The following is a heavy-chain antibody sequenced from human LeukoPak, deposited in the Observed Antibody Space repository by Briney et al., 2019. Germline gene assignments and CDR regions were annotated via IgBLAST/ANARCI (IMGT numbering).Heavy chain of an antibody. D-gene: IGHD1-26*01. CDR1: GFTFDDYA. CDR3: AREYSGSYRTAFDI. Sequence: GGSLRLSCAASGFTFDDYAMHSVRQAPGRGLEWVSGISWNSGSIGYADSVKGRFTISRDNAKNSLYLQMNSLRAEDTALYYCAREYSGSYRTAFDIWGQGTMVTVSS. V-gene: IGHV3-9*01. J-gene: IGHJ3*02. CDR2: ISWNSGSI.